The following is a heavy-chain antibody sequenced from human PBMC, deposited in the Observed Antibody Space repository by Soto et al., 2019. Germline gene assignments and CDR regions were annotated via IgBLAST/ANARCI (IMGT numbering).Heavy chain of an antibody. CDR2: IYSSGST. CDR3: ARHSPPFFYGSGPWDV. Sequence: QVQLQESGPGLVRPSETLSLTCTVSSGSISNSYWSWIRQSPGKVLEWIGYIYSSGSTNYNPSLKSRVTISVDTSKNQFSLKLSSLIAADTAVYYCARHSPPFFYGSGPWDVWGQGTTVTVSS. D-gene: IGHD3-10*01. J-gene: IGHJ6*02. V-gene: IGHV4-59*08. CDR1: SGSISNSY.